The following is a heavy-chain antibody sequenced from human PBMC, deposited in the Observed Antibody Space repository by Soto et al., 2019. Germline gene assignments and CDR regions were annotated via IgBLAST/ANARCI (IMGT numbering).Heavy chain of an antibody. CDR3: ARGGGDAFDF. J-gene: IGHJ3*01. D-gene: IGHD5-12*01. CDR2: IYYSGST. Sequence: QVQLQESGPGLVKPSQTLSLTCTVSGGSISSGGYYWSWLGQHPGKGMECIGYIYYSGSTYYNPSLMSRVTISVDTSKNQFSLQLTSVTAADTAVYYCARGGGDAFDFWGKGTMVTVSS. CDR1: GGSISSGGYY. V-gene: IGHV4-31*03.